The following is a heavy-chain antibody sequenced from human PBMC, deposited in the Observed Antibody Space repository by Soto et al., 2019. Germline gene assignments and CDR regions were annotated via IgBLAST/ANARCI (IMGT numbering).Heavy chain of an antibody. J-gene: IGHJ6*02. D-gene: IGHD3-16*02. CDR1: GYTFTSYG. V-gene: IGHV1-18*01. CDR2: ISAYNGNT. CDR3: ARDRETVGVILYYYGMDV. Sequence: GASVKVSCKASGYTFTSYGISWVRQAPGQGLEWMGWISAYNGNTNYAQKLQGRVTMTTDTSTSTAYMELRSLRSDNTAVYYCARDRETVGVILYYYGMDVWGQGTTVTVSS.